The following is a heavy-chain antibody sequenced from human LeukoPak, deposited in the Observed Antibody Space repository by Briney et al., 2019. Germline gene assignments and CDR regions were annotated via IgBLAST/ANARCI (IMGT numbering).Heavy chain of an antibody. J-gene: IGHJ4*02. D-gene: IGHD3-10*01. CDR3: AKDRSGTYYFDY. CDR1: GFIFSSYD. V-gene: IGHV3-30*02. Sequence: GGSLRLSCAASGFIFSSYDMHWVRQAPGKGLEWVAFIRYDGSNKNYADSVKGRLTISRDNSKNTLYLQMNSLRAEDTAVYYCAKDRSGTYYFDYWGQGTLVTVSS. CDR2: IRYDGSNK.